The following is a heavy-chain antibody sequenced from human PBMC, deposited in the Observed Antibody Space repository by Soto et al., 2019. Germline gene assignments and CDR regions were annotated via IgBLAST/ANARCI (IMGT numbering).Heavy chain of an antibody. V-gene: IGHV1-2*04. CDR2: INPNSGGT. CDR3: ARGVSYYYVMDV. Sequence: ASVKVSCKASGYTFTGYYMHWVRQAPGQGLEWMGWINPNSGGTNYAQKFQGWVTMTRDTSISTAYMELSRLRSDDTAVYYCARGVSYYYVMDVWGQGTTVTVSS. CDR1: GYTFTGYY. J-gene: IGHJ6*02.